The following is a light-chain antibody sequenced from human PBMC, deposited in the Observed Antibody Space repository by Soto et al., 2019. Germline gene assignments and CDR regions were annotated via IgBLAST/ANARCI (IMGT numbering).Light chain of an antibody. CDR2: GAS. Sequence: EIVMTQSPATLSVSPGERATLSCRASQSVSSNLAWYQQKPGQAPRLLIYGASTRATGIPARFSGSGSGTEFTLTISSLQSEDFAVYYCPQYNNWPPWTFCQGTKVEIK. CDR3: PQYNNWPPWT. CDR1: QSVSSN. J-gene: IGKJ1*01. V-gene: IGKV3-15*01.